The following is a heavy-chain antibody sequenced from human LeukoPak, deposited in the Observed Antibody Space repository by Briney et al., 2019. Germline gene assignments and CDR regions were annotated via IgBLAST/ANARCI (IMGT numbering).Heavy chain of an antibody. CDR2: IIPIISTA. V-gene: IGHV1-69*05. Sequence: ASVKVSCKAFGGTFSSYAISWVRQAPGQGLEWMGRIIPIISTANYAQKFQGRVTITTDESTSTAYMELSSLRSEDTAVYYCARLNIVLMVYAVDYWGQGTLVTVSS. D-gene: IGHD2-8*01. J-gene: IGHJ4*02. CDR1: GGTFSSYA. CDR3: ARLNIVLMVYAVDY.